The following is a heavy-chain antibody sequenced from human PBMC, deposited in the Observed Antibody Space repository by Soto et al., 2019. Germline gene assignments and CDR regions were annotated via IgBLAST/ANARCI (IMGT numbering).Heavy chain of an antibody. J-gene: IGHJ4*02. V-gene: IGHV4-30-4*01. D-gene: IGHD1-26*01. Sequence: QVQLQESGPGLVKPSQTLSLTCIVSGTTINRGDHYWSWFRQPPGKGLEWMGYMYYTGKTYYNTSSQSRVTISGDTSKNQLSLKMTSVTAADAAMYVCARVYGRGYYFDFWGRGTLVSVSS. CDR3: ARVYGRGYYFDF. CDR1: GTTINRGDHY. CDR2: MYYTGKT.